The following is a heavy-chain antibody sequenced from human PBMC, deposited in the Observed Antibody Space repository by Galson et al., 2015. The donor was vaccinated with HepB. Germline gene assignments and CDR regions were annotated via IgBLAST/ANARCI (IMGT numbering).Heavy chain of an antibody. CDR2: IFTSGYT. J-gene: IGHJ5*02. V-gene: IGHV4-4*07. D-gene: IGHD7-27*01. Sequence: SETLSLTCTVSGGSISSYYWSWIRQPARKGLEWIGRIFTSGYTNYNPSPKSRVTMSLDTSKNQFSLNLSSVTAADTAVYYCARSSTGARGWFDPWGQGTLVAVSS. CDR3: ARSSTGARGWFDP. CDR1: GGSISSYY.